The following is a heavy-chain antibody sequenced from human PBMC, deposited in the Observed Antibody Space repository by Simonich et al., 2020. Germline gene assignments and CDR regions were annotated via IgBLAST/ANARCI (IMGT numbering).Heavy chain of an antibody. J-gene: IGHJ4*02. CDR2: INHSGST. D-gene: IGHD1-1*01. CDR3: ARHLQLGPFDY. Sequence: QVQLQQWGAGLLKPSETLCLTCAVYGGSFSGYYWSWIRQPPGKGLEWIGEINHSGSTNYNPALKSRVTISVDTSKNQFSLKLSSVTAADTAVYYCARHLQLGPFDYWGQGTLVTVSS. CDR1: GGSFSGYY. V-gene: IGHV4-34*01.